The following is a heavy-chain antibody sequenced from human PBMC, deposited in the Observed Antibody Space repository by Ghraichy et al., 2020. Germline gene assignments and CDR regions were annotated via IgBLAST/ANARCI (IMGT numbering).Heavy chain of an antibody. D-gene: IGHD3-22*01. CDR1: GFTFSNYA. V-gene: IGHV3-23*01. CDR2: ISVSGVT. CDR3: RKDRYDSPRYGMDV. Sequence: LSLTCAASGFTFSNYAMSWVRQAPGKGLEWVSAISVSGVTYFADSVQGRFTISRDNSKNTMYLQMISLRAEDTAVYYCRKDRYDSPRYGMDVWGQGTTVTVSS. J-gene: IGHJ6*02.